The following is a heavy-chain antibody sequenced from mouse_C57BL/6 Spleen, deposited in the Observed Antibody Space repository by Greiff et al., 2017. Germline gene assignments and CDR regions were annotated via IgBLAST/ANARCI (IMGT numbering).Heavy chain of an antibody. Sequence: EVKLQESGPGLVKPSQSLSLTCSVTGYSITSGYYWNWIRQFPGNKLEWMGYISYDGSNNYNPSLKNRISITRDTSKNQFFLKLNSVTTEDTATYYCAREAVLDYWGQGTTLTVSS. CDR1: GYSITSGYY. V-gene: IGHV3-6*01. CDR3: AREAVLDY. CDR2: ISYDGSN. J-gene: IGHJ2*01.